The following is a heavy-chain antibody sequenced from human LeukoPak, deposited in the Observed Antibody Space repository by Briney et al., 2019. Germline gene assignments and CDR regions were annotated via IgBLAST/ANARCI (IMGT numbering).Heavy chain of an antibody. J-gene: IGHJ4*02. Sequence: SETLSLTCAVYRGSFSGYYWSWIRQPPGKGLEWIGEINHSGSTNYNPSLKSRVTISVDTSKNQFSLKLNSVTAADTAVCYCARGLSRTPPGGYWGQGTLVTVSS. CDR1: RGSFSGYY. V-gene: IGHV4-34*01. D-gene: IGHD2-2*01. CDR2: INHSGST. CDR3: ARGLSRTPPGGY.